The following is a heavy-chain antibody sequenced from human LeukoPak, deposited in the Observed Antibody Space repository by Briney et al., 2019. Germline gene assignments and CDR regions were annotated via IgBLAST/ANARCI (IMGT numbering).Heavy chain of an antibody. Sequence: PGGSLRLSCAASVFTISSYWMSGVRQAPGKGLEWVSVIYSGGSTYYADSVKGRFTISRDNSKNTLYLQMNSLRAEDTAVYYCARSMAMVRGVADAFDIWGQGTMVTVSS. CDR1: VFTISSYW. D-gene: IGHD3-10*01. CDR3: ARSMAMVRGVADAFDI. CDR2: IYSGGST. J-gene: IGHJ3*02. V-gene: IGHV3-53*01.